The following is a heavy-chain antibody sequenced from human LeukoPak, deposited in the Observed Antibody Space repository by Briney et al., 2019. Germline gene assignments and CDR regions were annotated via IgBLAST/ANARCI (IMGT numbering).Heavy chain of an antibody. CDR1: GFTVSSNY. Sequence: GGSLRLSCAASGFTVSSNYMSWVRQAPGKGLEWVSVIYSGGSTYYADSVKGRFTISRDNSKNTLYLQMNSLRAEDTAVYYCARDLMDYDFWNGYPNWGQGTLVTVSS. V-gene: IGHV3-53*01. CDR3: ARDLMDYDFWNGYPN. J-gene: IGHJ4*02. D-gene: IGHD3-3*01. CDR2: IYSGGST.